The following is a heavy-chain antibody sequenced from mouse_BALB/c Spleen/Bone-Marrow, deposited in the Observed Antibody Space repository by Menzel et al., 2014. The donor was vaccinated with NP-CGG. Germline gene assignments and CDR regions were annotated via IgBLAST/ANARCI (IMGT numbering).Heavy chain of an antibody. V-gene: IGHV1-9*01. CDR1: RYTFRSYW. J-gene: IGHJ1*01. CDR3: AREDGLWYFDV. D-gene: IGHD1-1*01. CDR2: ILPGSGST. Sequence: VQLQQSGAELMKPGASEKISCKATRYTFRSYWIEWVKQRPGHGLEWIGEILPGSGSTNYNEKFKGKTTCTADTSSNTACMQLSSLTSEDSAVYYCAREDGLWYFDVWGAGTTVTVSS.